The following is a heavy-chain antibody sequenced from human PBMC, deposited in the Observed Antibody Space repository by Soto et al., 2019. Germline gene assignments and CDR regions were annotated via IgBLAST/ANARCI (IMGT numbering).Heavy chain of an antibody. Sequence: GGSLRLSCAASGFTFSSYGMHWVRQAPGKGLEWVAVISYDGSNKYYADSVKGRFTISRDNSKNTLYLQMNSLRAEDTAVYYCAKDEAAYDFWSGYYWQYYYYGMDVWGQGTTVTVS. V-gene: IGHV3-30*18. J-gene: IGHJ6*02. CDR3: AKDEAAYDFWSGYYWQYYYYGMDV. D-gene: IGHD3-3*01. CDR2: ISYDGSNK. CDR1: GFTFSSYG.